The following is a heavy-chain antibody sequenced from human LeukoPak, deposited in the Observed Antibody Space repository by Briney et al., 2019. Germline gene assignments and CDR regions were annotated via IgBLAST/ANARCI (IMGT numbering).Heavy chain of an antibody. J-gene: IGHJ4*02. CDR2: ISSSGSTI. V-gene: IGHV3-48*04. D-gene: IGHD1-1*01. CDR1: GFTFSSYG. CDR3: ASPFAGSYDLRDY. Sequence: QPGRSLRLSCAASGFTFSSYGMNWVRQAPGKGLEWVSYISSSGSTIYYADSVKGRFTISRDNAKNSLYLQMNSLRAEDTAVYYCASPFAGSYDLRDYWGQGTLVTVSS.